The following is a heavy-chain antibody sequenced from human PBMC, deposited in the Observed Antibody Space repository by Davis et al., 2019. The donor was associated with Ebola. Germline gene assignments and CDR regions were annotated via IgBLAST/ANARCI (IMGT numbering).Heavy chain of an antibody. CDR2: ISSSGSTI. Sequence: GGSLRLSCAASGFTFSSYEMNWVRQAPGKGLEWVSYISSSGSTIYYADSVKGRFTISRDNAKNSLYLQMNSLRAEDTAVYYCARTPGIAVAGIFWFDPWGQGTLVTVSS. V-gene: IGHV3-48*03. CDR3: ARTPGIAVAGIFWFDP. CDR1: GFTFSSYE. D-gene: IGHD6-19*01. J-gene: IGHJ5*02.